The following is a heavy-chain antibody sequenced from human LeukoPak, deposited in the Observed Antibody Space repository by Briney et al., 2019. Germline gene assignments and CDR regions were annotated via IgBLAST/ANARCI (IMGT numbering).Heavy chain of an antibody. CDR3: ARDQTAGDYYYSMDV. D-gene: IGHD2-21*02. CDR1: GYTFTSYY. CDR2: INPSSGST. J-gene: IGHJ6*02. V-gene: IGHV1-46*01. Sequence: GASVKVSCKASGYTFTSYYMHWVRQAPGQGLEWMGIINPSSGSTSYAQKFQGRVTMTRDTSTSTVYMELSSLRSEDTAVYYCARDQTAGDYYYSMDVWGQGTTVTVSS.